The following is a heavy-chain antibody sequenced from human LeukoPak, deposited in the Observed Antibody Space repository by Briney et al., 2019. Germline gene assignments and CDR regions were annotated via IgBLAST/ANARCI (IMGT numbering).Heavy chain of an antibody. V-gene: IGHV3-30*02. CDR2: IRFDGRDQ. CDR3: AKDFRQDPLDAFDI. CDR1: AFNFNIYG. Sequence: GGSLRLSCAASAFNFNIYGMHWVRQAVGKGLEWVAFIRFDGRDQYYVDSVKGRFTISRDNAKNSLYLQMNSLRAEDMALYYCAKDFRQDPLDAFDIWGQGTMVTVSS. J-gene: IGHJ3*02.